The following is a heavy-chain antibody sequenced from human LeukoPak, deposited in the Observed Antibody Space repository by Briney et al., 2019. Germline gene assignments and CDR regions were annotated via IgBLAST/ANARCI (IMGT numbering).Heavy chain of an antibody. J-gene: IGHJ6*01. V-gene: IGHV3-7*01. CDR2: IKEDGSEK. D-gene: IGHD2-21*01. CDR3: VCHVVLSVGYHYGLGV. CDR1: GFTFSDYW. Sequence: PRGSLRLSCVASGFTFSDYWMSWVRQAPGKGLEWVSDIKEDGSEKYYVDSVKGRFTISRDNAKNSLYLQMNSLRVEDTAVYYCVCHVVLSVGYHYGLGVWGQGTTVTVSS.